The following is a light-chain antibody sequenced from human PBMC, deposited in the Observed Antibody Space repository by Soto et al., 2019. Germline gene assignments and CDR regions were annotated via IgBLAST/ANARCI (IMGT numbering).Light chain of an antibody. J-gene: IGKJ1*01. Sequence: ETVLTQSPGTLSLSPGERATLSCRASQTIRSKYLAWYRQTPGQAPRLLIYGASNRATGIADRFSGSGSGTDLTLIISRLEPEYFALYYWQQYGSSPWTFGQGTEVEIK. V-gene: IGKV3-20*01. CDR2: GAS. CDR3: QQYGSSPWT. CDR1: QTIRSKY.